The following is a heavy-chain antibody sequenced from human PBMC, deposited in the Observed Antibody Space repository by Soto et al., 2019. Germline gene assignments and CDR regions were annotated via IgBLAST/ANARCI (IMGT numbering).Heavy chain of an antibody. CDR3: AKDRTVTGWVQYDMDV. CDR2: ISYDGSNK. J-gene: IGHJ6*02. CDR1: GLMFSSYG. D-gene: IGHD4-17*01. V-gene: IGHV3-30*18. Sequence: QVQLVESGGGVVQPGRSLRLSCAASGLMFSSYGIHWVRQAPGKGLEWVAAISYDGSNKYYTDSVKGRFTISRDNSKNTLYLQMNSLRAEDTAVYYCAKDRTVTGWVQYDMDVWGPGTTVTVSS.